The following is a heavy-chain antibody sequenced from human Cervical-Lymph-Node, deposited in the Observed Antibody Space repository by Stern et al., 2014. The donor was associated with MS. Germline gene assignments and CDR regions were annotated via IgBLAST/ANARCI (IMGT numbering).Heavy chain of an antibody. J-gene: IGHJ4*02. Sequence: QVQLQESGPGLVKPSETLSLTCTVSGASISSSLYHWGWIRQPPGKGLEWIGNIFYNGSTYYNPSLKSRVTISLDTSKTQFSLELTFVTAADTAVYYCMRIPMWLQLSPARGENANFRFWGQGTLVTVSS. CDR3: MRIPMWLQLSPARGENANFRF. D-gene: IGHD5-24*01. CDR2: IFYNGST. V-gene: IGHV4-39*01. CDR1: GASISSSLYH.